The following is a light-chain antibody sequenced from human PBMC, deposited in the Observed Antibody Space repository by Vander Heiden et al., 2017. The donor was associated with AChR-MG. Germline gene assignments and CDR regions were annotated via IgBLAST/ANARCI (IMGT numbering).Light chain of an antibody. Sequence: DIQMTQYPSTLSASVGDRVTITCRASQSISSWLAWYQQKPGRAPKLLIYKASSLESGVPSRFSGSESGTEFTLTISSLQPDDFATYYCQQYKTYSPLTFGGGTKVEMK. CDR3: QQYKTYSPLT. CDR1: QSISSW. J-gene: IGKJ4*01. V-gene: IGKV1-5*03. CDR2: KAS.